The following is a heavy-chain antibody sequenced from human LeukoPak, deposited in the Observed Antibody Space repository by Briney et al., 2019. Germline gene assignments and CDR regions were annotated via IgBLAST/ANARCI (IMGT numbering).Heavy chain of an antibody. CDR2: IYYSGST. CDR3: ARSAYDSSGYYWFFDY. D-gene: IGHD3-22*01. J-gene: IGHJ4*02. Sequence: SETLSLTCTVSGGSISSYYWSWIRQPPGKGLEWIGYIYYSGSTNYNPSLKSRVTISVDTSKNQLSLKLSSVTAADTAVYYCARSAYDSSGYYWFFDYWGQGTLVTVSS. CDR1: GGSISSYY. V-gene: IGHV4-59*08.